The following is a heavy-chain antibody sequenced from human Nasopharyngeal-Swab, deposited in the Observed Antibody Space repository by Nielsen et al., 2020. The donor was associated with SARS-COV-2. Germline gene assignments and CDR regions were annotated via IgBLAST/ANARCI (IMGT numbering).Heavy chain of an antibody. CDR3: ARAPRYYDILTGYYYHYYYGMDV. Sequence: SVKVSCKASGGTFSSYAISWVRQAPGQGLEWMGGIIPIFGTANYAQKFQGRVTITADESTSTAYMELSSLRSEDTAVYYCARAPRYYDILTGYYYHYYYGMDVWDQGTTVTVSS. J-gene: IGHJ6*02. D-gene: IGHD3-9*01. V-gene: IGHV1-69*13. CDR2: IIPIFGTA. CDR1: GGTFSSYA.